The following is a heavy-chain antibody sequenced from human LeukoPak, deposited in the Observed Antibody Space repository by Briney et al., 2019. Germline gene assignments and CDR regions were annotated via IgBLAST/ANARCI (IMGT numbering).Heavy chain of an antibody. Sequence: LTGGSLRLSCAASGFTFSSYQMNWVRQAPGKGLEWVSYIDSSGSTIHYADSVKGRFTISRDNAKNSLYLQMNSLRAEDTAVYYCARTKEMATISYFDSWGQGTLVTVSS. V-gene: IGHV3-48*03. CDR1: GFTFSSYQ. CDR3: ARTKEMATISYFDS. CDR2: IDSSGSTI. J-gene: IGHJ4*02. D-gene: IGHD5-24*01.